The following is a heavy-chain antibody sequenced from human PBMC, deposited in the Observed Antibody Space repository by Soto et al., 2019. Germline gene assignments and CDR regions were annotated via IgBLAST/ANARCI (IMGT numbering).Heavy chain of an antibody. CDR2: ISSSSSTI. J-gene: IGHJ6*02. Sequence: GGSLRLSCAASGFTFSSYSMNWVRQAPGKGLEWVSYISSSSSTIYYADSVKGRFTISRDNAKNSLYLQMNSLRDEDTAVYYCAREEDNWGYYSYGMDVWGQGTTVTVSS. V-gene: IGHV3-48*02. D-gene: IGHD7-27*01. CDR3: AREEDNWGYYSYGMDV. CDR1: GFTFSSYS.